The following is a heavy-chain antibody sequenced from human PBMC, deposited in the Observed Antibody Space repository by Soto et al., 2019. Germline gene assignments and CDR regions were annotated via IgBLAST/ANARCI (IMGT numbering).Heavy chain of an antibody. CDR3: VQSRCGGDCLQSYSSHSYYGLDV. CDR2: IYWDDDK. D-gene: IGHD2-21*02. V-gene: IGHV2-5*02. CDR1: GFSLSTTGVG. J-gene: IGHJ6*02. Sequence: QITLKESGPTLVKPTQTLTLTCTFSGFSLSTTGVGVGWIRQPPGKALEWLALIYWDDDKRYNPSLNSRLTLTKDTSKNQVFLAMTNMDPVDTATYYCVQSRCGGDCLQSYSSHSYYGLDVWGQGTTVTVSS.